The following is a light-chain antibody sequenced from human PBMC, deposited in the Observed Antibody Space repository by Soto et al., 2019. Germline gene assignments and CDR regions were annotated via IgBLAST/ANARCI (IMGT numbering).Light chain of an antibody. CDR1: QGLRSN. J-gene: IGKJ5*01. CDR2: GAS. Sequence: IVMTQSPATLSVSPGYRVTLSCRASQGLRSNLAWYQQKPGQAPRLLIFGASTRATGIPARFSGSGSGTELTLPIPILQYTDFAAYYCQQNNNWPRIASGQGSRPEIK. CDR3: QQNNNWPRIA. V-gene: IGKV3-15*01.